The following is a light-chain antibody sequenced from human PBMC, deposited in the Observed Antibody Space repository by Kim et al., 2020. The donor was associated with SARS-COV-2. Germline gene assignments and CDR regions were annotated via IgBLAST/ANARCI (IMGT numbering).Light chain of an antibody. CDR2: RDK. Sequence: SYELTQPLSVSVALGQTATIPCGGNNIENKNVHWYHQRTGQAPVLVMYRDKMRPSGIPERLSGSNSGNTATLTISRVEAGDEGDYYCQVWDSRNEDFGGG. CDR3: QVWDSRNED. V-gene: IGLV3-9*01. CDR1: NIENKN. J-gene: IGLJ2*01.